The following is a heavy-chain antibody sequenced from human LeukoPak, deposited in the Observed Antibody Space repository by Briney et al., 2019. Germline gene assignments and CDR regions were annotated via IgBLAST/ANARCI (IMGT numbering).Heavy chain of an antibody. D-gene: IGHD5-12*01. Sequence: ASVKVSCKASGYTFTGYYMHWVRQAPGQGLEWMGWINPNSGGTNYAQKFQGWVTMTRDTSISTAYMELSRLRSDDTAVYYCARDSQWLRFIPNYYYYGMDVWGQGTTVTVSS. CDR1: GYTFTGYY. CDR2: INPNSGGT. V-gene: IGHV1-2*04. CDR3: ARDSQWLRFIPNYYYYGMDV. J-gene: IGHJ6*02.